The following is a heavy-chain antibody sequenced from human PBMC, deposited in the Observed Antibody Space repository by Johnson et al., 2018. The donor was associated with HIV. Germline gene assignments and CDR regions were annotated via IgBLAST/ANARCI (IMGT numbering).Heavy chain of an antibody. J-gene: IGHJ3*02. CDR2: IKSRTDGGTT. CDR3: TRGGVTIFGVVDAFDI. V-gene: IGHV3-15*01. Sequence: VQLVESGGGLVKPGGSLRLSCAASGFTFNNAWMNWVRQAPGKGLEWVGRIKSRTDGGTTDYAAPVKGRFTISRDDAKNIAYLQMNSLKTEDTGVYYCTRGGVTIFGVVDAFDIWGQGTKVTVSS. D-gene: IGHD3-3*01. CDR1: GFTFNNAW.